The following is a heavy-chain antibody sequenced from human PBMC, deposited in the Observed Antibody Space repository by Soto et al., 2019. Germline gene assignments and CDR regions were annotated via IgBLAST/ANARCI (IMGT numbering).Heavy chain of an antibody. Sequence: SGPTLVNPTETLTLTCTVSGFSLSNARMGVSWIRQPPGKALEWLAHIFSNDEKSYSTSLKSRLTISKDTSKSQVVLTMTNMDPVDTATYYCARSDYVQASFDLAYWGQGTLVTVS. V-gene: IGHV2-26*01. J-gene: IGHJ4*02. CDR3: ARSDYVQASFDLAY. D-gene: IGHD4-17*01. CDR2: IFSNDEK. CDR1: GFSLSNARMG.